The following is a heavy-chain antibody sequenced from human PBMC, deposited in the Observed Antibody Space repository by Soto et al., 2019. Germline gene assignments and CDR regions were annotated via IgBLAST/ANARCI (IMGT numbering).Heavy chain of an antibody. Sequence: PSETLSLTCAVSGGSISSSNWWSWVRQPPGKGLEWIGYIYYSVSTNYNPSLKSRVTISVDTSKNQFSLKLSSVTAADTAVYYCARGTPMVRGELFYYYYGMDVWGQGTTVTVSS. CDR2: IYYSVST. CDR3: ARGTPMVRGELFYYYYGMDV. CDR1: GGSISSSNW. V-gene: IGHV4-4*02. D-gene: IGHD3-10*01. J-gene: IGHJ6*02.